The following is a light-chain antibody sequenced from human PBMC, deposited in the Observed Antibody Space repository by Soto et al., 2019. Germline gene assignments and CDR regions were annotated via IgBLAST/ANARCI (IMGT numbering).Light chain of an antibody. J-gene: IGKJ3*01. V-gene: IGKV1-39*01. CDR3: QQTSSAPKT. CDR2: AAS. Sequence: DIQMTQSPSSLSASVGDRITITCRASQTISSYLNWYQQKPGKAPQLLIYAASSLQSGVPSRFSGSGSGTDFTLTISSLQPEDSATYYCQQTSSAPKTFGPGTKVDI. CDR1: QTISSY.